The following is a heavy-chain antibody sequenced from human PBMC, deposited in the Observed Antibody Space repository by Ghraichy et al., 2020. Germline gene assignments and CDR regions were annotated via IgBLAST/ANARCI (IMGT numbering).Heavy chain of an antibody. D-gene: IGHD3-10*01. V-gene: IGHV1-18*04. CDR1: GYTFTSYG. Sequence: ASVKVSCKASGYTFTSYGISWVRQAPGQGLEWMGWISVYNGNTNYAQKLQGRVTMTTDTSTSTAYMELRSLRSDDTAVYYCARTYYYGSGSYSALDYWGQGTLVTVSS. CDR3: ARTYYYGSGSYSALDY. CDR2: ISVYNGNT. J-gene: IGHJ4*02.